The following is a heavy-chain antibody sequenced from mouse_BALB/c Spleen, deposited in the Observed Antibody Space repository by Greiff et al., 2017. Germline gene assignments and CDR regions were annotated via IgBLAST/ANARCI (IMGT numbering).Heavy chain of an antibody. V-gene: IGHV1S26*01. J-gene: IGHJ4*01. CDR1: GYTFTSYT. Sequence: VQLQQSGPELVKPGASVKMSCKASGYTFTSYTMHWVKQRPGQGLEWIGYINPSSGYTNYNQKFKDKATLTADKSSSTAYMQLSSLTSEDSAVYYCARWSYYDYDGVDYAMDYWGQGTSVTVSS. D-gene: IGHD2-4*01. CDR3: ARWSYYDYDGVDYAMDY. CDR2: INPSSGYT.